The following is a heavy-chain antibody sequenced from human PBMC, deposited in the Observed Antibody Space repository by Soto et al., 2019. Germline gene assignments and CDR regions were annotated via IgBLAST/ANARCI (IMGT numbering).Heavy chain of an antibody. J-gene: IGHJ4*02. CDR1: GFTFSNFG. CDR3: AKDIHPARDTYHYGADY. Sequence: QVELVESGGGVVQPGTSLRLSCSASGFTFSNFGMHWVCQAPGKGLEWVSIITYDGSRKHYIDSVKGRFTTSRDNSKNTLYPQMNSLPAEDTAVYYCAKDIHPARDTYHYGADYWGQGTLVTVSS. CDR2: ITYDGSRK. D-gene: IGHD5-12*01. V-gene: IGHV3-30*18.